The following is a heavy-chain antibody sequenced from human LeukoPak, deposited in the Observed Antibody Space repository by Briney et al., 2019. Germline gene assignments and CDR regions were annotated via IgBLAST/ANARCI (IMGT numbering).Heavy chain of an antibody. V-gene: IGHV1-69*06. D-gene: IGHD3-10*01. Sequence: SVKVSCKASGGTFSSYAISWVRQAPGQGLEWMGGIVPIFGTANYAQKFQGRVTITADKSTSTAYMELSSLRSEDTAVYYCARDGSGSYYKGEYFQHWGQGTLVTVSS. CDR1: GGTFSSYA. J-gene: IGHJ1*01. CDR2: IVPIFGTA. CDR3: ARDGSGSYYKGEYFQH.